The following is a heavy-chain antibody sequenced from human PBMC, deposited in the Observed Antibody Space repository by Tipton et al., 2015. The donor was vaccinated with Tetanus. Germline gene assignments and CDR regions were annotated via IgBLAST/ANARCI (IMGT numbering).Heavy chain of an antibody. Sequence: AGLVKPSETLSLTCTVSGVSVRSYYWSWIRQSPDKGLEWLGDVLYDGTSYYNPSLNSRVKNSLDTSMNQVSLTLTSVTAADTALYYCARGVPYSTTMGSDWFDPWGQGTLVTVSS. D-gene: IGHD2-2*01. CDR1: GVSVRSYY. V-gene: IGHV4-34*01. J-gene: IGHJ5*02. CDR2: VLYDGTS. CDR3: ARGVPYSTTMGSDWFDP.